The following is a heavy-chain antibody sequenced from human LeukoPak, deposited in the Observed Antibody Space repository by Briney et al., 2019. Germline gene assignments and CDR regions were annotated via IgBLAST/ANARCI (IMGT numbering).Heavy chain of an antibody. CDR1: GFTLSNYG. CDR2: ISGSGGST. V-gene: IGHV3-23*01. Sequence: GGSLRLSCAASGFTLSNYGMSWVRQAPGKGLEWVSAISGSGGSTYYADSVKGRFIISRDNSKNTLYLQMNSLRAEDTAVYYCANDGAYYDSSTDAFDIWGQGTMVTVSS. CDR3: ANDGAYYDSSTDAFDI. J-gene: IGHJ3*02. D-gene: IGHD3-22*01.